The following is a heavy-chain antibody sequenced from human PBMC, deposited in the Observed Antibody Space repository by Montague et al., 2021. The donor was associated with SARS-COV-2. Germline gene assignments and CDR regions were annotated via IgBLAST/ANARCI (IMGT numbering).Heavy chain of an antibody. CDR1: GGSFSGYY. J-gene: IGHJ6*02. D-gene: IGHD2-2*01. V-gene: IGHV4-34*01. CDR2: INHSGST. Sequence: SETLSLTCAVYGGSFSGYYWSWIRKPPGQGLEWIGEINHSGSTNYNPSLKSRVTISVDTSKNQFSLKLSPVTAADTAVYYCTREGYQLLWSDYYYYGMDVWGQGTTVTVSS. CDR3: TREGYQLLWSDYYYYGMDV.